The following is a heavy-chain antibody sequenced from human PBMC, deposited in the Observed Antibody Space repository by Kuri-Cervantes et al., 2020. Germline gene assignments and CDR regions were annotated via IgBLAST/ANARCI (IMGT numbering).Heavy chain of an antibody. CDR2: IYTSGST. D-gene: IGHD3-16*01. J-gene: IGHJ4*02. Sequence: SETLSLTCTVSGGSISSYYWSWIRQPAGKGLEWIGRIYTSGSTNYNPSLKNRVIMSVDKSKKQFSLKVNSVTAADTAVYYCARGEGGVVFDLWGQGTLVTVSS. CDR3: ARGEGGVVFDL. CDR1: GGSISSYY. V-gene: IGHV4-4*07.